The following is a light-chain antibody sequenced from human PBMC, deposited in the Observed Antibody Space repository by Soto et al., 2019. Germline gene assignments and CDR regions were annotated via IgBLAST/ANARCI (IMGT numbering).Light chain of an antibody. Sequence: QSVLTQPPSASGTPGQRVTISCSGSSSNIGVNTVNWYQQLPGTAPKLLIYSHNQRPSGVPDRFSGSKSGTSASLAISGLXXXXXXDYYCAAWDDSLNGVVFGGGTKLTVL. CDR1: SSNIGVNT. J-gene: IGLJ2*01. CDR3: AAWDDSLNGVV. CDR2: SHN. V-gene: IGLV1-44*01.